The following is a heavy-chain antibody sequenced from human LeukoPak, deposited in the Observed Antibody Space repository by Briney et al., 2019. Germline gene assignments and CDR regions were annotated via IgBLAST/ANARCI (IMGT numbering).Heavy chain of an antibody. CDR3: ARDHSSGWYSDYFDY. CDR2: IWYDGSNK. Sequence: GGSLRLSCAASGFTFSSYGMHWVRQAPGKGLEWVAVIWYDGSNKYYADSVKGRFTISRDDSKDTLYLQMNSLRAEDTAVYYCARDHSSGWYSDYFDYWGQGTLVTVSS. V-gene: IGHV3-33*01. D-gene: IGHD6-19*01. CDR1: GFTFSSYG. J-gene: IGHJ4*02.